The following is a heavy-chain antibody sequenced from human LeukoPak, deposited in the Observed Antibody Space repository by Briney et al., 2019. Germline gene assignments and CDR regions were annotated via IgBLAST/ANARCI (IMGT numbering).Heavy chain of an antibody. V-gene: IGHV3-53*01. CDR2: IYSGGST. CDR1: GFIVSSNY. Sequence: GGSLRLSCAASGFIVSSNYMSWVRQAPGEGLEWVSVIYSGGSTYYADSVKGRFTISRDNSKNTLYLQMNSLRAEDTAVYYCARVQGAAVEDYYFDYWGQGTLVTVSS. J-gene: IGHJ4*02. D-gene: IGHD2-15*01. CDR3: ARVQGAAVEDYYFDY.